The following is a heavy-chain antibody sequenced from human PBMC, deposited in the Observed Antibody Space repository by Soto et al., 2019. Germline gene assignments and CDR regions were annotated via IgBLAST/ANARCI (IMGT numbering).Heavy chain of an antibody. CDR3: AREPNYFDY. V-gene: IGHV1-18*01. J-gene: IGHJ4*02. Sequence: ASVKVSCKASGYTFTSYGISWVRQAPGQGLEWMGWISAYNGNTKYAQKLQGRVTLTTDTSTSTADMELRILRSDDTAVYYCAREPNYFDYWGQGTLVTVSS. CDR1: GYTFTSYG. CDR2: ISAYNGNT.